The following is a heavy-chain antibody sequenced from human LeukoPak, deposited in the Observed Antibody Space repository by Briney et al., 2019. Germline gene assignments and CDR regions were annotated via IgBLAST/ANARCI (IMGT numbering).Heavy chain of an antibody. D-gene: IGHD3-3*02. Sequence: GGSLRLSCEASGFIFSNYWTSWVRQAPGKGLEWVANIKQGGSVKNYVDSMEGRFIISRDNAKNLLYLQMNSLGAEDTAVYYCVRTSRSISSDYWGQGTQVTVSS. CDR2: IKQGGSVK. CDR3: VRTSRSISSDY. J-gene: IGHJ4*02. CDR1: GFIFSNYW. V-gene: IGHV3-7*01.